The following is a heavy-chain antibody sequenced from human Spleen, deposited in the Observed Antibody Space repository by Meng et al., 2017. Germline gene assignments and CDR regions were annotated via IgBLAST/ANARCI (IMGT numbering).Heavy chain of an antibody. D-gene: IGHD6-13*01. CDR2: IIPIFGTA. CDR3: ARADSAAAGTPPYFQH. CDR1: GGTFSSYA. J-gene: IGHJ1*01. Sequence: SVKVSCKASGGTFSSYAISWVRQAPGQGLEWMGGIIPIFGTANYAQKFQGRVTITADESTSTAYMELSSLRSEDTAVYYCARADSAAAGTPPYFQHWGQGTLVTVSS. V-gene: IGHV1-69*13.